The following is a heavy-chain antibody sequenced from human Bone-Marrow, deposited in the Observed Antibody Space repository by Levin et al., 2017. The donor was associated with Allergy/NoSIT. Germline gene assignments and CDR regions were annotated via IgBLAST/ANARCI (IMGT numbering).Heavy chain of an antibody. D-gene: IGHD3-22*01. CDR3: ARVPPDSSGYYFPY. J-gene: IGHJ4*02. CDR2: LSATGNTM. CDR1: GFTFSDYY. V-gene: IGHV3-11*01. Sequence: PGGSLRLSCEASGFTFSDYYMTWIRQAPGKGLEWVAYLSATGNTMFYADSVRGRFTLSRDNAQNSLYLQMNSLRAEDTAMYYCARVPPDSSGYYFPYWGQGTLVTVSS.